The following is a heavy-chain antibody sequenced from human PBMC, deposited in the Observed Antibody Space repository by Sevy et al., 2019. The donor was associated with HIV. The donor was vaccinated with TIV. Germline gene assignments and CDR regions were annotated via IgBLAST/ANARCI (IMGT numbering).Heavy chain of an antibody. V-gene: IGHV3-21*01. CDR3: ARDPSSRSSIIAADNWFDP. D-gene: IGHD6-13*01. CDR2: ISSSSSYI. J-gene: IGHJ5*02. Sequence: GGSLRLSCAASGFTFSSYSMNWVRQAPGKGLEWVSSISSSSSYIYYADSVKGRFTISRDNAKNSLYLQMNSLRAEDTAVYYCARDPSSRSSIIAADNWFDPWGQGTLVTASS. CDR1: GFTFSSYS.